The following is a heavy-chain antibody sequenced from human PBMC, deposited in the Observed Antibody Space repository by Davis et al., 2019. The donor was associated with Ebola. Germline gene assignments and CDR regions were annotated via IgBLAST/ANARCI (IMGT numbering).Heavy chain of an antibody. CDR3: ARGSCSGTSCGEREYFQH. CDR1: GFTFSSFE. Sequence: PGGSLRLSCTASGFTFSSFEMNWVRQVPGKGLEWISYIHSTGSVIYYADSVKGRFTVSKDNSKNTLHLQMNSLATEDAGVYYCARGSCSGTSCGEREYFQHWGQGTLVIVSS. D-gene: IGHD2-15*01. V-gene: IGHV3-48*03. J-gene: IGHJ1*01. CDR2: IHSTGSVI.